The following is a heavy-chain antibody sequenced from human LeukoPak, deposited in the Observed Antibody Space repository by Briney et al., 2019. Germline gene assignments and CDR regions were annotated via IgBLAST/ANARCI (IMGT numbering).Heavy chain of an antibody. CDR3: AVEGGANNWFDP. J-gene: IGHJ5*02. V-gene: IGHV1-46*01. CDR2: INPSGGST. D-gene: IGHD1-1*01. CDR1: GYTFTSYY. Sequence: ASVKVSCKASGYTFTSYYMHWVRQAPGQGLEWMGIINPSGGSTSYAQKFQGRVTMTRDTSTSTVYMELSSLRSEDTAVYYCAVEGGANNWFDPWGQGTLVTVSS.